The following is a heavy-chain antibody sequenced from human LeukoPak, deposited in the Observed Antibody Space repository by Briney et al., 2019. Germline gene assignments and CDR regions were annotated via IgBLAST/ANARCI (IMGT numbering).Heavy chain of an antibody. V-gene: IGHV4-59*01. Sequence: PSETLSLTCTVSGVSINTYYWSWIRQPPGQGLEWIGYIFYTGDTNYNPSLKRRATISVDTFKNHFSLKLKSVSAADTAMYYCARTSGQWLEYNWFDPWGQGTLVTVSS. D-gene: IGHD6-19*01. CDR2: IFYTGDT. CDR1: GVSINTYY. CDR3: ARTSGQWLEYNWFDP. J-gene: IGHJ5*02.